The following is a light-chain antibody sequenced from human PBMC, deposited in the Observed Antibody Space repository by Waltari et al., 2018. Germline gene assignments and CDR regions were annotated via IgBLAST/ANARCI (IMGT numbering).Light chain of an antibody. CDR3: ASWDGSLAAYV. Sequence: QSVLTQPPSASGTPGQRVTISCSGGASNIGSNAVNWYQHLPGPAPKLVILNNSRRPSGISDRFSGSTSGASASLAISGLQSDDEADYYCASWDGSLAAYVFGGGTKVTV. J-gene: IGLJ1*01. CDR1: ASNIGSNA. V-gene: IGLV1-44*01. CDR2: NNS.